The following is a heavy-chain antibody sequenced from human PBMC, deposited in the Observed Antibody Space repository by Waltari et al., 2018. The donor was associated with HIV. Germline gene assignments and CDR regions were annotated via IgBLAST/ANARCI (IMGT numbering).Heavy chain of an antibody. D-gene: IGHD3-16*01. J-gene: IGHJ4*02. CDR3: ATDNDRTTCGGY. CDR1: GYTFTGYH. V-gene: IGHV1-2*02. CDR2: INPNSGAT. Sequence: QVQLVQSGAEVKKPGASVKVSCKASGYTFTGYHIHWVRQAPGQGLEWLGGINPNSGATYFAQKFQGRVTVTRDTSITTAYMELSRLTSDDAAVYYCATDNDRTTCGGYWGQGTLVTVSS.